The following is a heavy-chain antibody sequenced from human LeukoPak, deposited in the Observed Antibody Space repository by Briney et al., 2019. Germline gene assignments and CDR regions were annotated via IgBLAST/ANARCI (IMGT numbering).Heavy chain of an antibody. CDR1: GGSISSYY. V-gene: IGHV4-59*01. J-gene: IGHJ5*02. CDR2: IYYSGST. Sequence: PSETLSLTCTVPGGSISSYYWSWLRQPPGKGLEWIGYIYYSGSTNYNPSLKSRVTISVDTSKNQFSLKLSSVTAADTAVYYCARDSGIRWFDPWGQGTLVTVSS. D-gene: IGHD3-10*01. CDR3: ARDSGIRWFDP.